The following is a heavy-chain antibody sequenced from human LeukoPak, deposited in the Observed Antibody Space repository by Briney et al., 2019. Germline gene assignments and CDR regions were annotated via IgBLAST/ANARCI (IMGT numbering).Heavy chain of an antibody. D-gene: IGHD3-9*01. CDR2: ISAYNGNT. V-gene: IGHV1-18*01. CDR1: GYTFTSFG. J-gene: IGHJ3*02. Sequence: ASVKVSCKASGYTFTSFGISWVRQAPGQGLEWMGWISAYNGNTKYAQIVQGRVTMTTDTSTSTAYMELRGLRPDDAAVYFCARDMREYDILTGYGKDAFDMWGQGTMVTASS. CDR3: ARDMREYDILTGYGKDAFDM.